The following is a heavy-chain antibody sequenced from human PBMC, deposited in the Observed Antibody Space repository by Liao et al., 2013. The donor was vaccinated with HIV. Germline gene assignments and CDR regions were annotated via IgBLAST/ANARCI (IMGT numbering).Heavy chain of an antibody. CDR3: ARDRASDFWSGSRGGDSFDI. CDR1: GGSISSGSYY. D-gene: IGHD3-3*01. J-gene: IGHJ3*02. V-gene: IGHV4-61*02. Sequence: QVQLQESGPGLVKPSQTLSLTCTVSGGSISSGSYYWSWIRQPAGKGLEWIGRIYASGNTDYNPSLKSRLTMSVDTSNNQFSLRLTSVTAADTAVYYCARDRASDFWSGSRGGDSFDIWGQGTVVTVSS. CDR2: IYASGNT.